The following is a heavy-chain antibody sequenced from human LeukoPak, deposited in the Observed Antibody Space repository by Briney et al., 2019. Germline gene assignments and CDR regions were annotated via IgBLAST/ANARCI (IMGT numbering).Heavy chain of an antibody. J-gene: IGHJ5*02. CDR1: GGSISSDGYY. CDR2: IYYSGST. CDR3: ARNLDSSSWYQVSGWFDP. V-gene: IGHV4-61*08. Sequence: SSETLSLTCTVSGGSISSDGYYWNWIRQHPGKGLEWFGYIYYSGSTNYNPSLKSRVTMSVDTSKNQFSLKLSSVTAADTAVYYCARNLDSSSWYQVSGWFDPWGQGTLVTVSS. D-gene: IGHD6-13*01.